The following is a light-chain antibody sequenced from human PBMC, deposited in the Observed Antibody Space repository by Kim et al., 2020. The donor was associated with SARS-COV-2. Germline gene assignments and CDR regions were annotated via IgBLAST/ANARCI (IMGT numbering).Light chain of an antibody. J-gene: IGKJ1*01. CDR2: WAS. CDR3: QQYYSPPWT. V-gene: IGKV4-1*01. Sequence: ATINCKSSQTVLYSSNNKNYLAWYQQKPGQSPKLLIYWASTRESGVPDRFSGSGSETDFTLTISSLQAEDVAVYYCQQYYSPPWTFGQGTKVDIK. CDR1: QTVLYSSNNKNY.